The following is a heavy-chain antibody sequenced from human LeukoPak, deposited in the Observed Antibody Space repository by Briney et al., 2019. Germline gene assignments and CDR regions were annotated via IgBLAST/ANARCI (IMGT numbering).Heavy chain of an antibody. CDR3: AKDADTAMLFYFDY. CDR2: ISYDGSNK. J-gene: IGHJ4*02. CDR1: GFTFSSYG. D-gene: IGHD5-18*01. Sequence: PGRSLSLSCAASGFTFSSYGMHRVRQAPGKGLEWVAVISYDGSNKYYADSVKGRFTISRDNSKNTLYLQMNSLRAEDTAVYYCAKDADTAMLFYFDYWGQGTLVTVSS. V-gene: IGHV3-30*18.